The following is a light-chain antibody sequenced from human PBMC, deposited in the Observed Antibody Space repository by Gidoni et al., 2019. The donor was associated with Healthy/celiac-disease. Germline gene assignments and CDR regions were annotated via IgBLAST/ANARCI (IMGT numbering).Light chain of an antibody. J-gene: IGKJ2*01. CDR1: QGISSA. Sequence: GDRVTITCRASQGISSALAWYQQKPGKAPKLLIYDASSLESGVPSMFSGSGSGTDFTLTISSLQPEDFATYFCQQFNRYPYTFGQGTKLEIK. V-gene: IGKV1-13*02. CDR3: QQFNRYPYT. CDR2: DAS.